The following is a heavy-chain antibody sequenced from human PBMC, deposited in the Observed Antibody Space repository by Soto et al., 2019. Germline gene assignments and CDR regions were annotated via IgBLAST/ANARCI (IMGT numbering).Heavy chain of an antibody. D-gene: IGHD3-10*01. CDR3: VRGEVPSTMVMFFDY. V-gene: IGHV2-70*20. Sequence: PTLVNPTQTLTLTCSFSGFSLTTLGMSVSWVRQPPGKALEWLALINWEDDKYYRPSLETRLTISKDTSTNRVLLTMTKLDPADTATYYCVRGEVPSTMVMFFDYWGQGALVTVSS. J-gene: IGHJ4*02. CDR2: INWEDDK. CDR1: GFSLTTLGMS.